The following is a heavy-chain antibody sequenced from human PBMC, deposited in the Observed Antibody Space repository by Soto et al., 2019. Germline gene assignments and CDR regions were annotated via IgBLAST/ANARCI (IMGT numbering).Heavy chain of an antibody. CDR1: GGSISSGDYD. CDR3: AIEVVLSIAAAGLDY. J-gene: IGHJ4*02. V-gene: IGHV4-30-4*01. D-gene: IGHD6-13*01. Sequence: QVQLQESGPGLVKPSPTLSLTCTVSGGSISSGDYDWSWIRQPPGKALEGIGYIYYSGSTYSNPSLKSRVTISVDPSKNQFSRKRSSVTAADTAVYYCAIEVVLSIAAAGLDYWGQGTLVTVS. CDR2: IYYSGST.